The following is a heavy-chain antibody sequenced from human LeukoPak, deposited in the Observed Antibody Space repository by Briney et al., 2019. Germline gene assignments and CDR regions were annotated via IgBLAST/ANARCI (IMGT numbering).Heavy chain of an antibody. V-gene: IGHV3-21*01. Sequence: GGSLRLSCVASGFTFSSYSMNWVRQAPGKGLEWVSSISSSSSYIYYADSVKGRFTISRDNAKNSLYLQMNSLRAEDTAVYYCARVIMGASNWFDPWGQGTLVTVSS. CDR2: ISSSSSYI. D-gene: IGHD1-26*01. CDR3: ARVIMGASNWFDP. J-gene: IGHJ5*02. CDR1: GFTFSSYS.